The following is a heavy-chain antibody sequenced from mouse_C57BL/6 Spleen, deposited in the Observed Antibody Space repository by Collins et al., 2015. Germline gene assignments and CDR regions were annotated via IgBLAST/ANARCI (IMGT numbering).Heavy chain of an antibody. J-gene: IGHJ4*01. D-gene: IGHD1-1*01. CDR2: IYPGSGST. Sequence: QVQLQQPGAELVKPGASVKMSCKASGYTFTSYWITWVKQRPGQGLEWIGDIYPGSGSTNYNEKFKSKATLTVDTSSSTTYMQLSSLTSEDSAVYYCAGRGSSIYAMDYWGQGTSVTVSS. V-gene: IGHV1-55*01. CDR1: GYTFTSYW. CDR3: AGRGSSIYAMDY.